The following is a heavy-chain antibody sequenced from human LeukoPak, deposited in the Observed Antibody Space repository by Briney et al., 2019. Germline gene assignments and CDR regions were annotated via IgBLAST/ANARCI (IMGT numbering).Heavy chain of an antibody. Sequence: SETLSLTCTVSGGSISSSSYYWGWIRQPPGKGLEWIGSIYYSGSTYYNPSLKSRVTISVDTSKNQFSLKLSSVTAADTAVYYCARFVSRLHCSGGSCSNNWFDPWGQGTLVTVSS. CDR1: GGSISSSSYY. CDR2: IYYSGST. J-gene: IGHJ5*02. D-gene: IGHD2-15*01. V-gene: IGHV4-39*01. CDR3: ARFVSRLHCSGGSCSNNWFDP.